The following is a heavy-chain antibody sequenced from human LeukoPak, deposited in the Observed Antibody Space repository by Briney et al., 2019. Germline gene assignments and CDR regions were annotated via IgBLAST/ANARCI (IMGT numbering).Heavy chain of an antibody. CDR3: ARARRAEYSSGWYWFDP. Sequence: ASVKVSCKASGGTFSSYAISWVRPPPGQGLEWMGGSIPIFGTANYAQKFQGRVTITADKSTSTAYMELSSLRSEDTAVYSCARARRAEYSSGWYWFDPWGQGTLVTVSS. CDR1: GGTFSSYA. CDR2: SIPIFGTA. D-gene: IGHD6-19*01. J-gene: IGHJ5*02. V-gene: IGHV1-69*06.